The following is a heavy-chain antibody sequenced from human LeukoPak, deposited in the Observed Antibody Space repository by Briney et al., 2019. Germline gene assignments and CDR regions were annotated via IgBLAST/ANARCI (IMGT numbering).Heavy chain of an antibody. J-gene: IGHJ4*02. V-gene: IGHV1-46*01. CDR2: INPSGGST. CDR1: GYTFTSYY. CDR3: ARAPTYYDFWSGYN. Sequence: GASVKVSCKASGYTFTSYYMHWVRQAPGQGLAWMGIINPSGGSTSYAQKFQRRVTMTSDTSTSTVYIEMSSLRSEETAVYYCARAPTYYDFWSGYNWGQGTLVTVSS. D-gene: IGHD3-3*01.